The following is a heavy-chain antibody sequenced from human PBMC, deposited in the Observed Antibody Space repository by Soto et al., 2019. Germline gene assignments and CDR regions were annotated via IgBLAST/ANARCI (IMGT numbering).Heavy chain of an antibody. D-gene: IGHD2-2*02. Sequence: GASVKVSCKAPGVTFSSYAISWVRQAPGQGLEWMGGIIPIFGTANYAQKFQGRVTITADESTSTAYMELSSLRSEDTAVYYCARGVVPAAIRDYYYYYGMDVWGQGTTVTVSS. CDR2: IIPIFGTA. CDR1: GVTFSSYA. CDR3: ARGVVPAAIRDYYYYYGMDV. J-gene: IGHJ6*02. V-gene: IGHV1-69*13.